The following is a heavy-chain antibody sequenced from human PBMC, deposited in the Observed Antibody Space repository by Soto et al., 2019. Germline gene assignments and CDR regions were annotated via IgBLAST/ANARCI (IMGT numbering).Heavy chain of an antibody. Sequence: SETLSLTCTVSGDSLSGGDYYWSWIRQPPGKGLEWIGDIYYTGFTFYNPSLKSRLTISLDSSKNQFSLRLNSVTAADTAVYFCARAYRINGWSDYFFDYWGQGTLVTVSS. J-gene: IGHJ4*02. CDR2: IYYTGFT. CDR1: GDSLSGGDYY. CDR3: ARAYRINGWSDYFFDY. V-gene: IGHV4-30-4*08. D-gene: IGHD6-19*01.